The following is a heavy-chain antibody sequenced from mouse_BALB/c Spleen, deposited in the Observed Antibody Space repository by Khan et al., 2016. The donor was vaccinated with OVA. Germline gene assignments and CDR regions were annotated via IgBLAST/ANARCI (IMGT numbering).Heavy chain of an antibody. CDR2: IWAGGST. J-gene: IGHJ2*01. Sequence: VQLQESGPGLVAPSQSLSITCTVSGFSLTSYGIHWVRQPPGKGLEWLGIIWAGGSTNYNSALMSRLSISKDNSRSQVFLKMNSLQTDDTAMYFWARNRESDYFDYGSQGTTLTVSS. CDR1: GFSLTSYG. V-gene: IGHV2-9*02. CDR3: ARNRESDYFDY.